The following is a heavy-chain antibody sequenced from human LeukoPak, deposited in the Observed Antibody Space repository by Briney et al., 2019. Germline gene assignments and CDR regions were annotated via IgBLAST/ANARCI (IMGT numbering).Heavy chain of an antibody. D-gene: IGHD4-17*01. CDR2: IYYSGST. Sequence: PPETLSLTCTVSGGSISSYYWSWIRQPPGKGLEWIGYIYYSGSTNYNPSLKSRVTISVDTSKNQFSLKLSSVTAADTAVYYCAREYSKLPVTTSWYFDLWGRGTQVTVSS. CDR3: AREYSKLPVTTSWYFDL. J-gene: IGHJ2*01. V-gene: IGHV4-59*01. CDR1: GGSISSYY.